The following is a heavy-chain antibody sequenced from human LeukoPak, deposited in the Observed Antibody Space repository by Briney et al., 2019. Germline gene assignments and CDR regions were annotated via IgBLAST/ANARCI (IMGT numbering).Heavy chain of an antibody. CDR3: AHRMTTVTTARWYYFDC. CDR2: ISGSGGST. Sequence: GGSLRLSCAASGFTFSSYAMSWVRQAPGKGLEWVSAISGSGGSTYYADSVKGRFTISRDNSKNTLYLQMNSLRAEDTAVYYCAHRMTTVTTARWYYFDCWGQGTLVTVSS. D-gene: IGHD4-17*01. J-gene: IGHJ4*02. V-gene: IGHV3-23*01. CDR1: GFTFSSYA.